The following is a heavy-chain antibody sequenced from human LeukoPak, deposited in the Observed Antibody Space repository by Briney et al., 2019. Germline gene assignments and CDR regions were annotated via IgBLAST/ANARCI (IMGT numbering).Heavy chain of an antibody. CDR1: GFTVSSNY. D-gene: IGHD6-19*01. Sequence: PGGSLRLSCAASGFTVSSNYMSWVRQAPGKGLEWVSAISGSGGSTYYADSVKGRFTISRDNSKNTLYLQMNSLRAEDTAVYYCAKESPDRYSSGWYRPLDYWGQGTLVTVSS. V-gene: IGHV3-23*01. J-gene: IGHJ4*02. CDR2: ISGSGGST. CDR3: AKESPDRYSSGWYRPLDY.